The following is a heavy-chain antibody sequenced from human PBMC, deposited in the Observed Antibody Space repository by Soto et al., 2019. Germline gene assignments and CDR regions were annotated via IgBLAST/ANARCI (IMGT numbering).Heavy chain of an antibody. V-gene: IGHV4-59*01. Sequence: SETLSLTCTVSGVSIISYYWSWILQPPWKGLEWIGYIYYSGSANYNPSLKSRVTVSVDTSKNQFSLKLSSVTAADTAVYSCARVIGGGEISWLEFWCKGTGVTV. CDR2: IYYSGSA. CDR1: GVSIISYY. J-gene: IGHJ4*02. D-gene: IGHD3-9*01. CDR3: ARVIGGGEISWLEF.